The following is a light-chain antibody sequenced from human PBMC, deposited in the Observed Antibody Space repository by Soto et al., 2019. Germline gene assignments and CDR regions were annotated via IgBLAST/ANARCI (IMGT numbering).Light chain of an antibody. CDR1: QSVSSYY. Sequence: EIVLTQSPGTLSLSPGERATLSCRASQSVSSYYLAWYQQKPGQAPRLLIYDASSRATGIPDRFSGSGSGTDFTLTISRLEPEDFAVYYCQQYGRSRTFGQGTRWIS. CDR3: QQYGRSRT. V-gene: IGKV3-20*01. CDR2: DAS. J-gene: IGKJ1*01.